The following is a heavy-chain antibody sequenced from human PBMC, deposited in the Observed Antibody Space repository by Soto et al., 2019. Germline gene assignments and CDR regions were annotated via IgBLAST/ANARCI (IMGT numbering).Heavy chain of an antibody. D-gene: IGHD3-22*01. J-gene: IGHJ3*02. CDR2: INSDGSST. Sequence: EVQLVESGGGLVQPGGSLRLSCAASGFTFSSYWMHWVRQAPGKGLVWVSRINSDGSSTSYADSVKGRFTISRDNAKNTLYLQMNSLSAEDTAVYYCARPEIVVIAFDIWGQGTMVTVSS. V-gene: IGHV3-74*01. CDR3: ARPEIVVIAFDI. CDR1: GFTFSSYW.